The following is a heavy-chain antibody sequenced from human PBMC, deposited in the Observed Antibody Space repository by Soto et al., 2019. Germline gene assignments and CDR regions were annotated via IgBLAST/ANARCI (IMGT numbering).Heavy chain of an antibody. CDR2: IFYSGTT. CDR1: GGSISRSHNF. CDR3: ASQNLSGREVRFLEWPTPSWFDP. V-gene: IGHV4-39*01. J-gene: IGHJ5*02. D-gene: IGHD3-3*01. Sequence: PSETLSLTCTVTGGSISRSHNFWGWIRQPPGKGLELIGSIFYSGTTYNNPSLNSRVTLSVDTSKNQFSLKLSSVTAADTAVYYCASQNLSGREVRFLEWPTPSWFDPWGQGTLVTVSS.